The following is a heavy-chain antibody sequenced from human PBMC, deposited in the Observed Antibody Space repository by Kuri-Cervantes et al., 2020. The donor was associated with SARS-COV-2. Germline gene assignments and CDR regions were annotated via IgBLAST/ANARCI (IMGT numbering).Heavy chain of an antibody. CDR3: ARDKGWELEMGFDY. Sequence: ASVKISCKASGYTFTSYGISWVRQAPGQGLEWMGWISAYNGNTNYAQKLQGRVTMTTDISTSTAYMELRSLRSDDTAVYYCARDKGWELEMGFDYWGQGNLVHVSS. CDR2: ISAYNGNT. D-gene: IGHD1-26*01. J-gene: IGHJ4*02. V-gene: IGHV1-18*01. CDR1: GYTFTSYG.